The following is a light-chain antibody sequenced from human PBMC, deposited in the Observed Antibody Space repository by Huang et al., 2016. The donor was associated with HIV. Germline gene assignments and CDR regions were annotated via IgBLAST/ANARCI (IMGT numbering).Light chain of an antibody. CDR2: DTS. J-gene: IGKJ2*01. CDR1: QSVGGY. Sequence: EIVLTQSPANLSLSPGERATLSCRASQSVGGYLAWYQQKPGQAPRLPIYDTSTRATGIPARFSGSGSETDFTLTISSLEPEDFAVYYCQQPGSFGQGTKVDIK. V-gene: IGKV3-11*01. CDR3: QQPGS.